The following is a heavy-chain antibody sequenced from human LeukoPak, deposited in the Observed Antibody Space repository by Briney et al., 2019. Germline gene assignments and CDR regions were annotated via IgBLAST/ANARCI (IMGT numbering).Heavy chain of an antibody. Sequence: GASVKVSCKASGYTFTSYGINWVRQAPGQGLEWMGWISAYNGNTNYAQKLQGRVTMTTDTSTSTAYMELRSLRSDDTAVYYCARATGYDFWSGYPRDWGQGTLVTVSS. CDR2: ISAYNGNT. D-gene: IGHD3-3*01. CDR3: ARATGYDFWSGYPRD. V-gene: IGHV1-18*01. J-gene: IGHJ4*02. CDR1: GYTFTSYG.